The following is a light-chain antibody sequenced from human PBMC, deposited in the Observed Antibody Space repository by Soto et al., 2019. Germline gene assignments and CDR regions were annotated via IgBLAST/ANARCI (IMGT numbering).Light chain of an antibody. CDR3: QRYDSLRT. J-gene: IGKJ1*01. CDR1: QGVSRK. V-gene: IGKV3-15*01. Sequence: DIVMTQSPATLSVAPGERVTFSCRASQGVSRKLAWYQHKPGQAPRLLISGASTGATGIPDRFSGSGSGTDFTLTITRLEPEDFAMYYCQRYDSLRTFGQGTKVDI. CDR2: GAS.